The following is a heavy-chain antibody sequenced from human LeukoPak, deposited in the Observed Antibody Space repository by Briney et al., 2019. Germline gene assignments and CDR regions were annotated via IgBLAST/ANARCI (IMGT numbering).Heavy chain of an antibody. CDR1: GFTFSSYE. J-gene: IGHJ4*02. CDR3: ARDSAYCGGDCYSFDY. V-gene: IGHV3-21*01. Sequence: GGSLRLSCAASGFTFSSYEMNWVRQAPGKGLEWASSITGGGSYTYYADSVKGRFTISRDNAKNTLYLQMNSLRAEDTAVYYCARDSAYCGGDCYSFDYWGQGTLVTVSS. CDR2: ITGGGSYT. D-gene: IGHD2-21*02.